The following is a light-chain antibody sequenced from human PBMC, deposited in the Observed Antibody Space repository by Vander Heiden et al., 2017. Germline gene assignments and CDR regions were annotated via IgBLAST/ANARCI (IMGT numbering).Light chain of an antibody. CDR1: QSISSW. CDR2: DAS. J-gene: IGKJ1*01. CDR3: QQYNSYSWT. Sequence: IQMPHPPSTLSASVGDRVTITCRASQSISSWLAWYQQKPGKAPKLLIDDASSLESGVPSRFSGSGSGTEFTLTISSLQPDDFATYYCQQYNSYSWTFGQGTKVEIK. V-gene: IGKV1-5*01.